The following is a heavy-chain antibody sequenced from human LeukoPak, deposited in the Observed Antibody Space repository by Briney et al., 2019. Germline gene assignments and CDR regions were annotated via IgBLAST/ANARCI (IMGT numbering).Heavy chain of an antibody. D-gene: IGHD2-2*01. V-gene: IGHV3-33*06. Sequence: GGSLRLSCAASGFTFSSYGMHWVRQAPGKGLEWVTVIWYDGSNKYYANSVKGRFTISRDNSKNTLYLQMNSQRPEDTAVYYCAKDGAASGKYQLLSSFDYWGQGTLVTVSS. J-gene: IGHJ4*02. CDR3: AKDGAASGKYQLLSSFDY. CDR2: IWYDGSNK. CDR1: GFTFSSYG.